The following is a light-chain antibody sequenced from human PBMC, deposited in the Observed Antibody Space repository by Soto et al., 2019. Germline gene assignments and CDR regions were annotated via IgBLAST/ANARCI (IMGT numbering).Light chain of an antibody. Sequence: DIQMTQSPSSLSASVGDRVTITCQASQDITNSLNWYQQKPGKAPKLLIYDESTLETGVPSRSSGSGYGTDFTFTISRLQPEDIATYYCQQFDHLPMYTFGQGTKLEIK. CDR2: DES. CDR3: QQFDHLPMYT. V-gene: IGKV1-33*01. CDR1: QDITNS. J-gene: IGKJ2*01.